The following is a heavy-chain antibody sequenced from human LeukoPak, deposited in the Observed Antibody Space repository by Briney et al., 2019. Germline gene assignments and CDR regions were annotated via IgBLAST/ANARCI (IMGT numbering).Heavy chain of an antibody. CDR2: ISHKEYS. V-gene: IGHV4-34*01. CDR1: GSFSDRH. CDR3: ARRPGCSGGNCPFYKGKYIDY. Sequence: PSETLSLTCDVNGSFSDRHWTWIRQPPGKGLEWIGEISHKEYSIYNPSLKNRVTMSVDISKRQFSLKIYSVSAADTGVYFCARRPGCSGGNCPFYKGKYIDYWGQGSLVTVSS. D-gene: IGHD2-15*01. J-gene: IGHJ4*02.